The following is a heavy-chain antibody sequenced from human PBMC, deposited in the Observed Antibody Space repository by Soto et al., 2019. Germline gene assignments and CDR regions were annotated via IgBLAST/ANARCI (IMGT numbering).Heavy chain of an antibody. J-gene: IGHJ5*02. CDR1: GGTFSSYA. CDR2: IIPIFGTA. V-gene: IGHV1-69*13. Sequence: SVKVSCKASGGTFSSYAISLVRQAPGQGLEWMGGIIPIFGTANYAQKFQGRVTITADESTSTAYMELRSLRSDDTAVYYCARVVPGAEAWFGPWGQGTLVTVSS. D-gene: IGHD2-2*01. CDR3: ARVVPGAEAWFGP.